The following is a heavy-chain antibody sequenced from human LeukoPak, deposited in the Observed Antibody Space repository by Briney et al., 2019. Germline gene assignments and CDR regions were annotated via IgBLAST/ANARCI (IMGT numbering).Heavy chain of an antibody. CDR3: ARCHPHVTTNWFDP. D-gene: IGHD1-14*01. V-gene: IGHV4-59*04. J-gene: IGHJ5*02. Sequence: SETLSLTCTVSGGSISSYYWNWIRQPPGKGLEWIGYIYNSGDTYYKSSLRSRVTISVDTSKNQVSLKLSSVTAADTAVYYCARCHPHVTTNWFDPWGQGTLVTVSS. CDR2: IYNSGDT. CDR1: GGSISSYY.